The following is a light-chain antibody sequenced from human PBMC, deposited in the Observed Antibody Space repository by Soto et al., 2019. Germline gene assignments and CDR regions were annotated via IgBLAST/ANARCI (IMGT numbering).Light chain of an antibody. J-gene: IGKJ4*01. V-gene: IGKV3-15*01. CDR2: RAS. Sequence: EVVMTQSPGAVSVSPGERATLSCRASQSVTSNVAWYQQKPGQAPRLLIYRASARATGVPARFSGSGSGTEFTLTISRLEPEDFAVYFCQQYGASLTFGGGTKVEIK. CDR3: QQYGASLT. CDR1: QSVTSN.